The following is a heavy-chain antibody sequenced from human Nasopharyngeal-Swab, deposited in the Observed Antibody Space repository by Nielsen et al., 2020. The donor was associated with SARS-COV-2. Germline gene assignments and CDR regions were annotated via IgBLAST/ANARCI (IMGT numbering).Heavy chain of an antibody. V-gene: IGHV3-30*03. CDR1: GFTFSSFG. CDR3: ASLRADTPDFAY. D-gene: IGHD2-15*01. CDR2: IAHDASNE. Sequence: GGSLRLSCAASGFTFSSFGMHWVRQAPGKGLEWVAFIAHDASNEYYGDSVKGRFSISRDSSKNTLYLQMDSLRGEDTAVYYCASLRADTPDFAYWGQGTLVTVSS. J-gene: IGHJ4*02.